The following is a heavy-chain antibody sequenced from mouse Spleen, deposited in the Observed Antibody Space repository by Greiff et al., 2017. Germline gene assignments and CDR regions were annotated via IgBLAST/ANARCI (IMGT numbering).Heavy chain of an antibody. V-gene: IGHV5-9-4*01. CDR2: ISSGGSYT. D-gene: IGHD4-1*01. CDR1: GFTFSSYA. Sequence: EVQLVESGGGLVKPGGSLKLSCAASGFTFSSYAMSWVRQSPEKRLEWVAEISSGGSYTYYPDTVTGRFTISRDNAKNTLYLEMSSLRSEDTAMYYCARGGTDLDYWGQGTTLTVSS. CDR3: ARGGTDLDY. J-gene: IGHJ2*01.